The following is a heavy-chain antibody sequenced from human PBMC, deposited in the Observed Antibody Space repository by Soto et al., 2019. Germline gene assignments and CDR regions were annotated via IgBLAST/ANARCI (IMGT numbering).Heavy chain of an antibody. Sequence: PSETLSLTCAVYGWSFSGYYWSWIRQPPGKGLEWIGEINHSGSTNYNPSLKSRVTISVDTSKNQFSLKLSSVTAADTAVYYCARVFSGSYYYYYYYYYMDVWGKGTTVTVSS. CDR1: GWSFSGYY. CDR2: INHSGST. CDR3: ARVFSGSYYYYYYYYYMDV. D-gene: IGHD3-10*01. J-gene: IGHJ6*03. V-gene: IGHV4-34*01.